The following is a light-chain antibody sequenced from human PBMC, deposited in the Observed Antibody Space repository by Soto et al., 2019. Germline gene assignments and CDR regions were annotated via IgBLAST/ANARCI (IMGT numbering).Light chain of an antibody. Sequence: DVVMTQSPDSLAVSLGAGATLNCKSSQSVLHSSNNKNYLAWYQQKPRQPPKLLIYWASTRESGVPDRFSGSGSGTDFTLTIGSLQAEDLAVYYCQQYYSLPLTFGQGTKVEI. V-gene: IGKV4-1*01. CDR3: QQYYSLPLT. CDR1: QSVLHSSNNKNY. CDR2: WAS. J-gene: IGKJ1*01.